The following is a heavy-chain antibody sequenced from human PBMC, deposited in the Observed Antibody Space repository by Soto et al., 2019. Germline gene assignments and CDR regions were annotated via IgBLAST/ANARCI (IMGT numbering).Heavy chain of an antibody. CDR1: GGSISSGDYY. V-gene: IGHV4-30-4*01. Sequence: QVQLQESGPGLIKPSLTLSLNYTVSGGSISSGDYYWSWIRQPPGKGLEWIGYIYYSGSTYYNPSLKSRVTISVDTSKNQFSLKVSSLTAADTAVYYCARGNTPLDYWGQGTLVTVSS. D-gene: IGHD2-15*01. J-gene: IGHJ4*02. CDR3: ARGNTPLDY. CDR2: IYYSGST.